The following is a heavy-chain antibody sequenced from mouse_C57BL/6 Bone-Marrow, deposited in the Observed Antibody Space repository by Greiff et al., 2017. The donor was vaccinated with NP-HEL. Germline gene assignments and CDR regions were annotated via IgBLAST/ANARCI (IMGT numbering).Heavy chain of an antibody. V-gene: IGHV5-6*02. CDR2: ISSGGSYN. CDR3: ARQELSYAMDY. CDR1: GFTFSSYG. Sequence: EVKLVESGGDLVKPGGSLKLSCAASGFTFSSYGMSWVRQTPDKRLEWVATISSGGSYNYYPDSVKGRFTISRDNAKNTLYLQMSSLKSEDTAMYYCARQELSYAMDYWGQGTSVTVSS. J-gene: IGHJ4*01.